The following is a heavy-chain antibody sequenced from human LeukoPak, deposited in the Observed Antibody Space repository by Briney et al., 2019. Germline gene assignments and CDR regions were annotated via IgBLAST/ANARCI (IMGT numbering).Heavy chain of an antibody. J-gene: IGHJ4*02. V-gene: IGHV3-23*01. Sequence: PGGSLRLSCAASGFTFSSYAMSWVRQAPGKGLEWVSAISGSGGSTYYADSVKGRFTISRDNSKNTLYLQMNSLSAEDTAVYYCANSRQWLATGNFDYWGQGTLVTVSS. CDR1: GFTFSSYA. CDR2: ISGSGGST. D-gene: IGHD6-19*01. CDR3: ANSRQWLATGNFDY.